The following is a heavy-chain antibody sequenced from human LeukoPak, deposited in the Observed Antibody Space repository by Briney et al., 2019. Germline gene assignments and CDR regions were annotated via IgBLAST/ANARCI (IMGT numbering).Heavy chain of an antibody. J-gene: IGHJ4*02. V-gene: IGHV4-39*07. CDR3: AKSFGPVIAAAGTGAD. CDR2: IFYSGST. Sequence: SETLSLTCTVSGGSISTSNYYWGWIRQPPGKGLEWIGNIFYSGSTYYSPSLRSRVTISLDTSRNQFSLKLNSVTAADTAVYYCAKSFGPVIAAAGTGADWGQGTLVTVSS. D-gene: IGHD6-13*01. CDR1: GGSISTSNYY.